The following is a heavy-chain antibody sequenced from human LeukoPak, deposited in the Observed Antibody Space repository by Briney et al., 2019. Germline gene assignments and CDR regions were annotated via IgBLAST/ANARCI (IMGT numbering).Heavy chain of an antibody. CDR2: IHHSGGT. D-gene: IGHD3-10*01. Sequence: SETLSLTCAVYGESMIGHYWTWVRQPPGKRLEWIGEIHHSGGTNSNPSLKNRVTMSIDMSKNQFSLKLKSVTAADTAVYYCARATASGSGRAYDHWAQGNLVPVSS. CDR3: ARATASGSGRAYDH. V-gene: IGHV4-34*01. J-gene: IGHJ4*02. CDR1: GESMIGHY.